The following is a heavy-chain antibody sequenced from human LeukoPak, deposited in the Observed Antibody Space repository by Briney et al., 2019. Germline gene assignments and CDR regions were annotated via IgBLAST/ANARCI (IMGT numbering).Heavy chain of an antibody. V-gene: IGHV4-59*12. CDR1: GGSISRYY. CDR2: ISYTGST. J-gene: IGHJ4*02. Sequence: SETLSLTCTVSGGSISRYYWSWIRQPPGKGLEWIGYISYTGSTTYNPSLKSRVTISVDTSKNQFSLKLSSVTAADTAVYYCARSVIEGYQDYWGQGTLVTVSS. CDR3: ARSVIEGYQDY. D-gene: IGHD2-2*01.